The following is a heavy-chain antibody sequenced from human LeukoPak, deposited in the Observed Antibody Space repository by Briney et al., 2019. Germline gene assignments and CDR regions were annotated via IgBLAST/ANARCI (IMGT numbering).Heavy chain of an antibody. V-gene: IGHV1-2*02. CDR3: ARGLRRYFDWLFRDYYYYMDV. J-gene: IGHJ6*03. D-gene: IGHD3-9*01. CDR1: GDTFTYFY. CDR2: INPNSGGT. Sequence: ASVKVSCKASGDTFTYFYIHWVRQAPGQGLEWMGWINPNSGGTNYAQKFQGRVTMTRNTSISTAYIDLSSLRSEDTAVYYCARGLRRYFDWLFRDYYYYMDVWGKGTTVTISS.